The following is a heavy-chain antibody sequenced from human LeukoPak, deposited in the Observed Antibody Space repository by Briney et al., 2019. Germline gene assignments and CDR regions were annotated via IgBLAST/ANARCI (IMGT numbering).Heavy chain of an antibody. CDR1: GGTFSSYA. Sequence: GASVTVSCKASGGTFSSYAISWVRQAPGQGLEWMGGIIPIFGTANYAQKFQGRVTITADESTSTAYMELSSLRSEDAAVYYCARDGQISHDAFDIWGQGTMVTVSS. CDR3: ARDGQISHDAFDI. J-gene: IGHJ3*02. D-gene: IGHD3-3*01. V-gene: IGHV1-69*13. CDR2: IIPIFGTA.